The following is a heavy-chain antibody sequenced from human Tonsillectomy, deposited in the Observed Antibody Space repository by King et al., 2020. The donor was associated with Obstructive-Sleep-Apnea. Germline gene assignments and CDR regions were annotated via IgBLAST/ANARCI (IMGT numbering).Heavy chain of an antibody. CDR1: GFTFSNAW. J-gene: IGHJ5*02. D-gene: IGHD3-22*01. CDR2: IKSKTDGGTT. V-gene: IGHV3-15*01. CDR3: TRDYYDSSGYYYPA. Sequence: VQLVESGGGLVKPGGSLRLSCAASGFTFSNAWMSWVRQAPGKGLEWGGRIKSKTDGGTTDYAAPVKGRSTISRDVSKNTLYLQINSLKTEDTAVYYWTRDYYDSSGYYYPAWGQGTLVAVSS.